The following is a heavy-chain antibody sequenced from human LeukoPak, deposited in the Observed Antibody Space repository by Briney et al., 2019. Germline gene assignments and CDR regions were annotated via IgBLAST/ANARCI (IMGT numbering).Heavy chain of an antibody. Sequence: GGSLRLSCAASGFTFSSYAMSWVRQAPGRGLAWISTVSASGDSTSYADSVKGRFTISRDNSKNALYLQVNSLRADDAALYYCAKSHYYGSGSIDYWGQGTLVTVSS. CDR2: VSASGDST. CDR1: GFTFSSYA. J-gene: IGHJ4*02. CDR3: AKSHYYGSGSIDY. V-gene: IGHV3-23*01. D-gene: IGHD3-10*01.